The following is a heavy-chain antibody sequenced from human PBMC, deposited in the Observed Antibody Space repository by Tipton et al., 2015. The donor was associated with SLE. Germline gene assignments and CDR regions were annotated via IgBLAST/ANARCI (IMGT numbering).Heavy chain of an antibody. CDR3: AGGSYYYFDY. J-gene: IGHJ4*02. V-gene: IGHV4-4*02. CDR1: GGSISSSNW. CDR2: IYHSGST. D-gene: IGHD1-26*01. Sequence: GLVKPSGTLSLTCAVSGGSISSSNWWSWVRQPPGKGLEWIGEIYHSGSTNYSPSLKSRLTISVDTSKNQFSLKLSSVTAADTAVYYCAGGSYYYFDYWGQGTLVTVSS.